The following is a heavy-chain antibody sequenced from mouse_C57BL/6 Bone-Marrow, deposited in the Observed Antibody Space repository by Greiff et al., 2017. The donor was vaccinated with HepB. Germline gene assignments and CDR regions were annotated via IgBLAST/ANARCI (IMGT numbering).Heavy chain of an antibody. CDR1: GYAFTNYL. D-gene: IGHD1-1*01. J-gene: IGHJ3*01. V-gene: IGHV1-54*01. Sequence: QVQLQQSGAELVRPGTSVKVSCKASGYAFTNYLLEWVKQRPGQGLEWIGVINPGSGGTNYNEKFKGKATLTADKSSSTAYMQLSSLTSEDSAVYFCARYGSRGFAYWGQGTLVTVSA. CDR3: ARYGSRGFAY. CDR2: INPGSGGT.